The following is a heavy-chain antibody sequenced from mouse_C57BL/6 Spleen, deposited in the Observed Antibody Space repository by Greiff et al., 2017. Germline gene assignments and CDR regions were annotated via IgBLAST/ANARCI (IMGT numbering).Heavy chain of an antibody. D-gene: IGHD2-5*01. V-gene: IGHV1-5*01. CDR1: GYTFTSYW. CDR3: TRYSNYVDYAMDY. Sequence: EVQLQQSGTVLARPGASVKMSCKTSGYTFTSYWMHWVKQRPGQGLEWIGAIYPGNSDTSYNQKFKGKAKLTAVTSASTAYMELSSLTNEDSAVYYCTRYSNYVDYAMDYWGQGTSVTVSS. CDR2: IYPGNSDT. J-gene: IGHJ4*01.